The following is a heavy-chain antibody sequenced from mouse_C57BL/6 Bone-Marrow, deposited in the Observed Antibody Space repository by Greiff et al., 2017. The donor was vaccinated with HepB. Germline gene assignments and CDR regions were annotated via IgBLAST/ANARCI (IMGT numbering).Heavy chain of an antibody. CDR2: IDPEDGET. Sequence: EVKLQQSGAELVKPGASVKLSCTASGFNIKDYYMHWVKQRTEQGLEWIGRIDPEDGETKYAPKFQGKATITADTSSNTAYLQLSSLTSEDTAVYYCARGTAQATFFYYFDYWGQGTTLTVSS. CDR1: GFNIKDYY. V-gene: IGHV14-2*01. CDR3: ARGTAQATFFYYFDY. J-gene: IGHJ2*01. D-gene: IGHD3-2*02.